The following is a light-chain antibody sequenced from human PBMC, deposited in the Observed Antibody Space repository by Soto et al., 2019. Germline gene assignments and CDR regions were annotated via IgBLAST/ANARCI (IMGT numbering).Light chain of an antibody. CDR3: HQYNNWPWT. CDR2: AAS. Sequence: ETVMTESPVTLSVSRGDAATLSCRASQRVSSHLAWYQQKPGQPPRLLIYAASTRATGIAGRFSGSGSETEFTLIIRSLQSEDSALYYCHQYNNWPWTFGQGTKVDIK. V-gene: IGKV3-15*01. CDR1: QRVSSH. J-gene: IGKJ1*01.